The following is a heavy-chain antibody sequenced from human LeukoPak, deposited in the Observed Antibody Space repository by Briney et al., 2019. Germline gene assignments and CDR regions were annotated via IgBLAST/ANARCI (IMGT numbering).Heavy chain of an antibody. V-gene: IGHV3-23*01. Sequence: GGSLRLSCAASGFTFSSYAMSWVRQAPGKGLEWVSAISGSGGSTYYADSVKGRFTISRDNAKNSLYLQMNSLRAEDTAVYYCARDRGRRGIAVAVGSYYYYMDVWGKGTTVTVSS. CDR1: GFTFSSYA. CDR2: ISGSGGST. D-gene: IGHD6-19*01. J-gene: IGHJ6*03. CDR3: ARDRGRRGIAVAVGSYYYYMDV.